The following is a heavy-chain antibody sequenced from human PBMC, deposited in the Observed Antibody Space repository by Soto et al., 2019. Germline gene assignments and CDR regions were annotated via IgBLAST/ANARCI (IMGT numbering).Heavy chain of an antibody. Sequence: GGSLRLSCAASGFTFSSYAMSWVRQAPGKGLEWVSAISGSGGSTYYADSVKGRFTISRDNSKNTLYLQMNSLRAEDTAVYHCAYFGDIVVVPAAGGLDYWGQGTLVTVSS. CDR2: ISGSGGST. CDR1: GFTFSSYA. D-gene: IGHD2-2*01. J-gene: IGHJ4*02. V-gene: IGHV3-23*01. CDR3: AYFGDIVVVPAAGGLDY.